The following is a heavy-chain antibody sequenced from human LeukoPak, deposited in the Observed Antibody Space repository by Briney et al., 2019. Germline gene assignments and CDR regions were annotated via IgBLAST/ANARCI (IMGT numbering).Heavy chain of an antibody. V-gene: IGHV1-46*01. Sequence: ASVTVSCTAAGYTFTNYYMHWVRQAPGQGLERMGIMNPSGGTTIYAQKFLGRVTMTTDTSTTTVYMELSSLRSEDTAVYYCAREGSTASGPPDYWGQGTLVTVSS. D-gene: IGHD3-10*01. CDR3: AREGSTASGPPDY. CDR1: GYTFTNYY. CDR2: MNPSGGTT. J-gene: IGHJ4*02.